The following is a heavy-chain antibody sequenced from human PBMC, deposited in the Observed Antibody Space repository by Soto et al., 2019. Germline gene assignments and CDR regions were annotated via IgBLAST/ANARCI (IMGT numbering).Heavy chain of an antibody. CDR1: GYTFVNHG. V-gene: IGHV1-18*01. CDR2: ISPSTGNK. CDR3: ARVPARWLTDASGV. J-gene: IGHJ3*01. D-gene: IGHD5-12*01. Sequence: QVPLVQSGGEVKKPGASVKVSCKASGYTFVNHGISWVRHAPGQGLEWLVWISPSTGNKNSAQNLPGRVPLTTDTSTSTAYKELGSLRSDGTAVYYCARVPARWLTDASGVWGKGTRVTVSS.